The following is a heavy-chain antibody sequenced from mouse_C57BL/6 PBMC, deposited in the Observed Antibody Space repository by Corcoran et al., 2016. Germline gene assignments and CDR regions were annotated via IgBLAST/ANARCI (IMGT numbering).Heavy chain of an antibody. Sequence: QIQLVQYGPELKKPGETVKISCTASGYTFTTYGMSWVKQAPGKGLKWMGWINTYSGVPTYADDFKGRFAFSLETSASTAYLQINNLKNEDTATYFCARRGGSSYEAWFAYWGQGTLVTVSA. CDR2: INTYSGVP. J-gene: IGHJ3*01. CDR1: GYTFTTYG. CDR3: ARRGGSSYEAWFAY. D-gene: IGHD1-1*01. V-gene: IGHV9-3*01.